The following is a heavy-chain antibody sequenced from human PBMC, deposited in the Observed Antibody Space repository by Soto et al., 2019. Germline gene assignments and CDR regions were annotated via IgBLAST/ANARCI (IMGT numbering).Heavy chain of an antibody. D-gene: IGHD2-15*01. J-gene: IGHJ4*02. CDR1: GYTFTSYA. CDR2: INAGNGNT. Sequence: QVQLVQSGAEVKKPGASVKVSCKASGYTFTSYAMHWVRQAPGQRLEWMGWINAGNGNTKYSQKFQGRVTITRDTAASTAYMELSRLRSEDTAVYYCARVGGYCSGGSCREPFDYWGQGTLVTVSS. V-gene: IGHV1-3*01. CDR3: ARVGGYCSGGSCREPFDY.